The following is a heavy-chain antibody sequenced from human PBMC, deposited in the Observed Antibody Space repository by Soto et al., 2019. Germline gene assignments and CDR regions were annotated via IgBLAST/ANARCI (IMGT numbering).Heavy chain of an antibody. D-gene: IGHD2-21*01. CDR2: IIPIPEAT. J-gene: IGHJ6*02. Sequence: QVQLVQSGSVVRTPGSTAKVSCRACGCTFSDFTVTWVRQVPGQGLEWMGGIIPIPEATKYAQTFQYRVKFNAAVSSNTVFMDVISLRSYDTAVYFCATSYCGNECQPSIAFYYFGWEASGQGTKVSVSS. V-gene: IGHV1-69*01. CDR3: ATSYCGNECQPSIAFYYFGWEA. CDR1: GCTFSDFT.